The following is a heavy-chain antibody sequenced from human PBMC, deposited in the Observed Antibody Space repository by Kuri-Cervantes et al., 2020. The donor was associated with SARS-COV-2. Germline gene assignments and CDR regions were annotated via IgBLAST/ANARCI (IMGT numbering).Heavy chain of an antibody. J-gene: IGHJ4*02. CDR2: ILNSGADT. Sequence: GESLKISCAASGFTFSNFAMTWVRQAPGKGLEWVASILNSGADTYYADSVKGRFTISRDNAKNTLFLQMNSLRAEDTAVYYCVRDGDHWNFDYWGQGTLVTVSS. V-gene: IGHV3-23*05. CDR1: GFTFSNFA. CDR3: VRDGDHWNFDY. D-gene: IGHD5-24*01.